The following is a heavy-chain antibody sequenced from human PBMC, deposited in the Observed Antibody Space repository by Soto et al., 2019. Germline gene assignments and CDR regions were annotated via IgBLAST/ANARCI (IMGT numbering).Heavy chain of an antibody. CDR2: INAGNGNT. D-gene: IGHD3-10*01. V-gene: IGHV1-3*01. CDR1: GYTFTSYA. Sequence: QVQLVQSGAEVKKPGASVKVSCKASGYTFTSYAMHWVRQAPGQRLEWMGWINAGNGNTKYSQKFKDRVTITRDTSASTAYMELSSLSSQVTALYYCARGSPLFMGYWGQGTLVTVSS. CDR3: ARGSPLFMGY. J-gene: IGHJ4*02.